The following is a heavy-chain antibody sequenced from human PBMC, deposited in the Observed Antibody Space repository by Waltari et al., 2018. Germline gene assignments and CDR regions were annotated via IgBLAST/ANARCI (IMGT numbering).Heavy chain of an antibody. CDR1: GYPFSAYY. D-gene: IGHD2-21*01. V-gene: IGHV1-2*02. CDR2: VNCNTGAT. Sequence: QVQLVQSGAEVKKPGASVKVSCKASGYPFSAYYIHWVRQAPGQGLEWVGWVNCNTGATNYAQKFPGRVTMTRDTSITTAYMELDSLTSDDTAVYYCAKRGDVYFAFEDWGQGTLVTVSS. J-gene: IGHJ4*02. CDR3: AKRGDVYFAFED.